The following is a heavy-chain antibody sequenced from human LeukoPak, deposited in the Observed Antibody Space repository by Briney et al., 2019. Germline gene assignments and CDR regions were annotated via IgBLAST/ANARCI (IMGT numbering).Heavy chain of an antibody. D-gene: IGHD6-13*01. CDR2: TYYRSKWYN. J-gene: IGHJ4*02. CDR3: ARDLLLSALSSWYDY. Sequence: PSQTLSLTCAISGDTVSSNSAAWNWLRQSPSRGLEWLGRTYYRSKWYNDYAVSVKSRITVNPDTSKNQFSLQLNSVTPEDTAVYYCARDLLLSALSSWYDYWGQGTLVTVSS. CDR1: GDTVSSNSAA. V-gene: IGHV6-1*01.